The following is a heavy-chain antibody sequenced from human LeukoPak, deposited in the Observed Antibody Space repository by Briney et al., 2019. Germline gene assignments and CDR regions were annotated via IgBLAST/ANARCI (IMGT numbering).Heavy chain of an antibody. CDR3: ATTGIYDLGPPGYFDY. CDR1: GFTFDDYA. D-gene: IGHD1-14*01. CDR2: ISWNSGSI. J-gene: IGHJ4*02. V-gene: IGHV3-9*01. Sequence: GGSLRLSCAASGFTFDDYAMHWVRQAPGKGLEWVSGISWNSGSIGYADSVKGRFTISRDNAKNSLYLQMNSLRAEDTALYYCATTGIYDLGPPGYFDYWGQGTLVTVSS.